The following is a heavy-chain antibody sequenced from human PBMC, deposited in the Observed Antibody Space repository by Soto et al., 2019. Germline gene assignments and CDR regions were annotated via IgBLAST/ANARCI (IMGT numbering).Heavy chain of an antibody. Sequence: QVQLVQSGAEVKEPGDSVRVSCEASGYTFTSSYIHWVRQAPGQGLEWMGWINPKFGDTTYAQDFQDRVSMTRDMSISTVYMELSRLTSDDTAKYYCARNMDYYYGPGSGNGHGFWGQGTTVTVFS. J-gene: IGHJ6*02. D-gene: IGHD3-10*01. V-gene: IGHV1-2*02. CDR3: ARNMDYYYGPGSGNGHGF. CDR2: INPKFGDT. CDR1: GYTFTSSY.